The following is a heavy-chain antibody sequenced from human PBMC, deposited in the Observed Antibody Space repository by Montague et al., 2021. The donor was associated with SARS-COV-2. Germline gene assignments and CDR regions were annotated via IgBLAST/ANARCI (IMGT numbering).Heavy chain of an antibody. D-gene: IGHD2-21*01. J-gene: IGHJ5*01. CDR3: ARQDAWAYCGDECYRGWFDS. Sequence: SETLSLTCTVSFGSISTYYWSWIRQPPGKGLEWIGFIFYNGSTKYNPSLKRRVSISLDTSKNQFSLKLCSVTAADTAVYYCARQDAWAYCGDECYRGWFDSWGQGTLVTVSS. V-gene: IGHV4-59*01. CDR1: FGSISTYY. CDR2: IFYNGST.